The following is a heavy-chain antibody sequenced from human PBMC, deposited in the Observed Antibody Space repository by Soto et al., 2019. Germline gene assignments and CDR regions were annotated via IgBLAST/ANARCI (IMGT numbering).Heavy chain of an antibody. CDR3: AHRRRYGSSYYFDY. J-gene: IGHJ4*02. CDR2: IYWDDDK. Sequence: QITLKESGPTLVKPTQTLTLTCTFSGFSLSTSGVGVGWIRQPPGKALEWLALIYWDDDKRYSPSLKSRLTVTKDTSKNQVVLTMTNMDPVDTATYYCAHRRRYGSSYYFDYWGQGTLVTVSS. V-gene: IGHV2-5*02. CDR1: GFSLSTSGVG. D-gene: IGHD6-13*01.